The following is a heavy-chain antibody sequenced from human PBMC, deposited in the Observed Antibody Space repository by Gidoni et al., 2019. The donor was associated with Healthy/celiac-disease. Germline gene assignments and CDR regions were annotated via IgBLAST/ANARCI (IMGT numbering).Heavy chain of an antibody. D-gene: IGHD6-19*01. CDR1: GGSISSSSYY. CDR2: IYYSGST. V-gene: IGHV4-39*01. Sequence: QLQLQESGPGLVTPSETLSLTCTVSGGSISSSSYYWGWIRQPPGKGLEWIGSIYYSGSTYYNPSLKSRVTISVDTSKNQFSLKLSSVTAADTAVYYCARPGYSSGWYFGNAFDIWGQGTMVTVSS. CDR3: ARPGYSSGWYFGNAFDI. J-gene: IGHJ3*02.